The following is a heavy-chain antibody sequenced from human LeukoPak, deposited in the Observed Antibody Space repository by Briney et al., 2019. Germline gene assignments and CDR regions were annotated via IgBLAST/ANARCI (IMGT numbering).Heavy chain of an antibody. Sequence: SETLSLTCTVSGGSISSYYWSWIRQPPGKGLEWIGYIYYSGSTNYNPSLKSRVTISVDTSKNQFSLKLSSVTAADTAVYYCARGGYSSRGARNWFDPWGQGTLVTVSS. V-gene: IGHV4-59*01. D-gene: IGHD6-13*01. J-gene: IGHJ5*02. CDR2: IYYSGST. CDR1: GGSISSYY. CDR3: ARGGYSSRGARNWFDP.